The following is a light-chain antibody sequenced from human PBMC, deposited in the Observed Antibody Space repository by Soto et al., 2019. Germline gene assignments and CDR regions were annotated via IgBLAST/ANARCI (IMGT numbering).Light chain of an antibody. J-gene: IGKJ2*01. CDR2: DAS. CDR3: QQRSNWPPYS. Sequence: VLTQSPATLSLSPGERATLSCRACQSVSRYLAWYQQKPGQAPRLLIYDASTRATGIPARFSGSGSGTDFTLTISSLEPEDFAIYYCQQRSNWPPYSFGQGTKLEIK. CDR1: QSVSRY. V-gene: IGKV3-11*01.